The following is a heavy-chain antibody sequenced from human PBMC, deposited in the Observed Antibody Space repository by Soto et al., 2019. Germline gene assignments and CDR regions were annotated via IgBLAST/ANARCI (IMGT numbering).Heavy chain of an antibody. CDR1: GFTFSSYG. Sequence: PGGSLRLSCAASGFTFSSYGMHWVRQAPGKGLEWVAVIWSDGSNKYYADSVKGRFTISRDNSQNTLYLQMNSLSAEDTAMYYCARDGARVDIVATTLDYWGQGTLVTVSS. D-gene: IGHD5-12*01. CDR2: IWSDGSNK. J-gene: IGHJ4*02. CDR3: ARDGARVDIVATTLDY. V-gene: IGHV3-33*01.